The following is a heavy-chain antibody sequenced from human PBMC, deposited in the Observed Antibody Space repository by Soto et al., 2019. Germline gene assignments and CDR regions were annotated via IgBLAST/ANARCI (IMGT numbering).Heavy chain of an antibody. CDR2: IRQDGSDK. Sequence: VQLVESGGGLVQPGGSLRLSCAASGFTFNSYYMTWVRQAPGKGLEWVANIRQDGSDKYYVGSVKGRFTISRDNAKKSLYLQMSSLRAEDTAVYYCAGERGGPTTSAFDIWGQGTMVTVSS. CDR1: GFTFNSYY. CDR3: AGERGGPTTSAFDI. J-gene: IGHJ3*02. D-gene: IGHD1-26*01. V-gene: IGHV3-7*04.